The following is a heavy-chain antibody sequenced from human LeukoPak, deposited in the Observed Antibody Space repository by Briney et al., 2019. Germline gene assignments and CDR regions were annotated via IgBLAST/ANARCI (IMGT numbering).Heavy chain of an antibody. CDR2: IYPGDSDT. CDR1: GYSFISYW. Sequence: PGESLQISCHGSGYSFISYWIGWVRQMPGKGLEWMGIIYPGDSDTRYSPSFQGQVTISADKSISTAYLQWSSLKASDTAMYYCATRGYSYGKPFDYWGQGTLVTVSS. V-gene: IGHV5-51*01. D-gene: IGHD5-18*01. CDR3: ATRGYSYGKPFDY. J-gene: IGHJ4*02.